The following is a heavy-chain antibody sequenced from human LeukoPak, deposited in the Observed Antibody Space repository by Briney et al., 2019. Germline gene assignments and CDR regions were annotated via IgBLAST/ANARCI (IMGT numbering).Heavy chain of an antibody. V-gene: IGHV3-33*06. CDR1: GFTLSSYG. CDR3: AKDTYGGKSLADY. Sequence: GGSLRLSCAASGFTLSSYGMHWVRQAPGKGLEWVAIIWYDGINKYYADSVKGRFTISRDNSKNRLYLQMNSLRAEDTAVYYCAKDTYGGKSLADYWGQGTLVTVSS. J-gene: IGHJ4*02. D-gene: IGHD4-23*01. CDR2: IWYDGINK.